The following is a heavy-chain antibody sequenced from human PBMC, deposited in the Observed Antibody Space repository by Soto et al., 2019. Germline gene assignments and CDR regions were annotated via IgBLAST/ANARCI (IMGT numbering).Heavy chain of an antibody. J-gene: IGHJ4*02. CDR1: GGFISSYY. CDR3: ARSIDSSGFYFSNC. CDR2: IHHTGST. V-gene: IGHV4-59*01. D-gene: IGHD3-22*01. Sequence: SETLSLTCTVSGGFISSYYWSWIRQSPGKGLELIGYIHHTGSTNYNPSLKSRVTMSLDTSRNQFSLKLYSVTAADTAVYYCARSIDSSGFYFSNCWGQGTPVTRLL.